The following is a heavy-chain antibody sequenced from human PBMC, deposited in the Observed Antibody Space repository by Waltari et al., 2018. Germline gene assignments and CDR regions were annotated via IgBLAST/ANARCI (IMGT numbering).Heavy chain of an antibody. J-gene: IGHJ1*01. CDR1: GYTFTGYY. Sequence: QVQLVQSGAEVKKPGASVKVSCKASGYTFTGYYMHWVRPAPGQGLEWMGWINPNSGGTNYAQKFQGRVTMTRDTSISTAYMELSRLRSDDTAVYYCARTAYDILTGRYFQHWGQGTLVTVSS. V-gene: IGHV1-2*02. D-gene: IGHD3-9*01. CDR3: ARTAYDILTGRYFQH. CDR2: INPNSGGT.